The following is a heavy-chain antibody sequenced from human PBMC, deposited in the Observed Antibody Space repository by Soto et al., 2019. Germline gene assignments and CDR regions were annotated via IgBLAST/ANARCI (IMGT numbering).Heavy chain of an antibody. CDR3: ARGYTAPYYGMDV. D-gene: IGHD5-18*01. V-gene: IGHV3-33*01. Sequence: GGSLRLSCAASGFTFSSYGMHWVRQAPGKGLEWVAVIWYDGSNKYYADSVKGRFTISRDNSKNTLYLQMNSLRAEDTAVYYCARGYTAPYYGMDVWGQGTTVTVSS. CDR1: GFTFSSYG. J-gene: IGHJ6*02. CDR2: IWYDGSNK.